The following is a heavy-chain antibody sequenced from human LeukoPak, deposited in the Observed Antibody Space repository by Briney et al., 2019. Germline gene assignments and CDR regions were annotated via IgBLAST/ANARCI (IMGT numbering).Heavy chain of an antibody. J-gene: IGHJ4*02. V-gene: IGHV3-21*01. D-gene: IGHD4-23*01. Sequence: GGSLRLSCAASGFTFSSYSMNWVRQAPGKGLEWVSSISSSSSYIYYADSVKGRFTISRDNAKNSLYLQMNSLRAEDKAVYYCARDFAVVTPGVRSDYWGQGTLVTVSS. CDR3: ARDFAVVTPGVRSDY. CDR2: ISSSSSYI. CDR1: GFTFSSYS.